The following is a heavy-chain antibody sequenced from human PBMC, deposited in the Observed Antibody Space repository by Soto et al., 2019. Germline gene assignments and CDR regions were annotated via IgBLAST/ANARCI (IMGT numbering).Heavy chain of an antibody. CDR3: ARHKQRLALGLG. CDR1: GDSISSSGFY. D-gene: IGHD6-25*01. V-gene: IGHV4-39*01. J-gene: IGHJ4*02. CDR2: IYYSGGT. Sequence: TSETLSLTCTVSGDSISSSGFYWGWIRQPPGKGLEWIGSIYYSGGTYYSPSLKSRVTISVDTSKNQFSLKLSSVTVADTAVYYCARHKQRLALGLGWGQGTLVTVSS.